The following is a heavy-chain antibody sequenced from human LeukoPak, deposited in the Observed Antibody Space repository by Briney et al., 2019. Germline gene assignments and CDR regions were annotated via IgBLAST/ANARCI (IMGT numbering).Heavy chain of an antibody. CDR2: MNPNSGNT. CDR1: GYTFTSYD. V-gene: IGHV1-8*01. Sequence: GASVKVSCKASGYTFTSYDINWVRQATGQGLEWMGWMNPNSGNTGYAQKFQGRVTMTRNTSISTAYMELSSLRSEDTALYYCARWTGDSTVTGFGYWGQGTLVTVSS. J-gene: IGHJ4*02. D-gene: IGHD4-17*01. CDR3: ARWTGDSTVTGFGY.